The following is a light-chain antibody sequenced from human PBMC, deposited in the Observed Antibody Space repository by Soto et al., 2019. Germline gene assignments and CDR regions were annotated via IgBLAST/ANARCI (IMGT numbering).Light chain of an antibody. Sequence: QLVLTQPPSASGTPGQSLTISCSGSSSNIGSHFVYWYQTLPGTATKLLIFRDGQRPSGVPARFFGSKAGTLASLAISGLQSEDEADYYCVVWDQSLTGRVFGGGTQLTV. CDR3: VVWDQSLTGRV. V-gene: IGLV1-47*01. J-gene: IGLJ3*02. CDR1: SSNIGSHF. CDR2: RDG.